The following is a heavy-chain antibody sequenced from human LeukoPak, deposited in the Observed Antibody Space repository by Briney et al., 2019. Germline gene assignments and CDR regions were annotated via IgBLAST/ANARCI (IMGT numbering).Heavy chain of an antibody. CDR3: ARHDAGIAARPFDN. J-gene: IGHJ4*02. D-gene: IGHD6-6*01. Sequence: PSETLSLTCTVSGGSISTYYWSWIRRPLGKGLELIAYIHASGPTNYNPSLKSRITISVDTSKNQFSLKLSSVTAADTAVYYCARHDAGIAARPFDNWGQGTLVTVSS. V-gene: IGHV4-4*09. CDR2: IHASGPT. CDR1: GGSISTYY.